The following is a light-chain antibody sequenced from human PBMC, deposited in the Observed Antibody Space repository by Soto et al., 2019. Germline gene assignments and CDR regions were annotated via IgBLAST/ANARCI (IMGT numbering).Light chain of an antibody. CDR1: QGVFYSSKNKNS. CDR2: WAS. V-gene: IGKV4-1*01. CDR3: QQYNIPWT. J-gene: IGKJ1*01. Sequence: DIVMTQSPDSLDVSPGERATITCKSSQGVFYSSKNKNSVAWYQQKPGQPPKLLIYWASTRETGVPDRFSGSGSGTDFTLTISSLQAEDVAVYYCQQYNIPWTFGQGTKVEVK.